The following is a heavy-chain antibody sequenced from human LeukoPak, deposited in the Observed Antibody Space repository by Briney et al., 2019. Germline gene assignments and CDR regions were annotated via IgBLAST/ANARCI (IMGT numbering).Heavy chain of an antibody. CDR2: IKEDGSEK. D-gene: IGHD4-17*01. CDR1: GFTVSSNY. V-gene: IGHV3-7*01. J-gene: IGHJ4*02. CDR3: ARDPAYGALDY. Sequence: GGSLRLSCAASGFTVSSNYMNWVRQAPGKGLEWVAEIKEDGSEKYYVDSVKGRFTISRDNAKSSLFLQMNNLRAEDTAVYYCARDPAYGALDYWGQGTLVTVS.